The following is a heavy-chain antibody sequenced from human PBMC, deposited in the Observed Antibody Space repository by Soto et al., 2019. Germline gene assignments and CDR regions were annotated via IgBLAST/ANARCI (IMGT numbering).Heavy chain of an antibody. V-gene: IGHV3-23*01. D-gene: IGHD6-6*01. J-gene: IGHJ4*02. CDR1: GFTFSSYA. CDR3: AKDRPSSIAARRPIDY. CDR2: ISGSGGST. Sequence: LRLSCAASGFTFSSYAMSWVRQAPGKGLEWVSAISGSGGSTYYADSVKGRFTISRDNSKNTLYLQMNSLRAEDTAVYYCAKDRPSSIAARRPIDYCGQGTLVTVSS.